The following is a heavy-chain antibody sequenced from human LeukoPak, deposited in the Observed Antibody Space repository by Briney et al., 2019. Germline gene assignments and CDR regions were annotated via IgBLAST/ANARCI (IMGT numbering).Heavy chain of an antibody. CDR1: GFTFSTYS. CDR2: ISSSSSTI. V-gene: IGHV3-48*01. D-gene: IGHD2-2*01. CDR3: ARDAVVVPDESYDY. Sequence: GGSLRLSCAASGFTFSTYSMNWVRQAPGKGLEWVSYISSSSSTIYYADSVKGRFTISRDNAKNSLYLQMNSLRAEDTAVYYCARDAVVVPDESYDYWGQGTLVTVSS. J-gene: IGHJ4*02.